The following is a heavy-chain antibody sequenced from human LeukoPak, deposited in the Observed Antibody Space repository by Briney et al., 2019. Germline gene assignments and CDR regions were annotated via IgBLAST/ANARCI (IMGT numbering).Heavy chain of an antibody. CDR3: AREGYSSNWYDY. V-gene: IGHV4-59*11. J-gene: IGHJ5*01. Sequence: SETLSLTCTVSGGSISSHYWAWIRQPPGKGLKWIGYISYTGSTNYNPSLKSRVTISVDTSKNQFSLKLRSVTAADTAVYYCAREGYSSNWYDYWGQGTLVTVSS. CDR2: ISYTGST. D-gene: IGHD6-13*01. CDR1: GGSISSHY.